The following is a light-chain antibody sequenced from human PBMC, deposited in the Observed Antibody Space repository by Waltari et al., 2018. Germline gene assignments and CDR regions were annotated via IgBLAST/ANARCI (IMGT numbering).Light chain of an antibody. CDR2: DVN. CDR3: CSYTGSYTLV. J-gene: IGLJ2*01. V-gene: IGLV2-11*01. Sequence: QSALTQPRSVSGSPGQSVTISCTGTSSDVGGYNYVSWYQQHPGKVPKLMIYDVNKRPSGVPDRFSASKSGNTASLTISGLQAEDEADYYCCSYTGSYTLVFGGGTKLTVL. CDR1: SSDVGGYNY.